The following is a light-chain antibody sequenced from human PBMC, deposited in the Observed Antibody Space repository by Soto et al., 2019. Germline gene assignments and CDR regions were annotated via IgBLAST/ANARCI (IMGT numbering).Light chain of an antibody. CDR1: QSISSW. V-gene: IGKV1-5*01. Sequence: DIQMTQSPSTLSASVGDRVTITCRASQSISSWLAWYQQKPGKAPKLLIYDASSLESGVPSRFSGSGSGTEFTLPLRSLQPDDFATYYCQPYNSYLYTFGQGTKLEIK. CDR2: DAS. CDR3: QPYNSYLYT. J-gene: IGKJ2*01.